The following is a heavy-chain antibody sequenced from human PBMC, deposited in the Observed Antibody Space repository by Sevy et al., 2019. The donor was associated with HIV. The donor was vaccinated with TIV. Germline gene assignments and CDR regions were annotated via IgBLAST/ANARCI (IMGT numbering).Heavy chain of an antibody. CDR3: VKEGGGEGGDH. D-gene: IGHD2-21*01. CDR2: IQYDGSNK. V-gene: IGHV3-30*02. J-gene: IGHJ4*02. CDR1: GFSFSSYG. Sequence: GGSLRLSCAASGFSFSSYGMHWVRQAPGKGLEWMSYIQYDGSNKDYADSVKGRFTISRDNSKNTLYLKMNSLRVADTAVFYCVKEGGGEGGDHWGQGTLVTVSS.